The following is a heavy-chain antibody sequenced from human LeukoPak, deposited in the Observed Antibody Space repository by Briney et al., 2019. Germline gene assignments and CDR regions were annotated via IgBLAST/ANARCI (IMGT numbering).Heavy chain of an antibody. CDR3: ARRYCGSPSCVNWFDP. J-gene: IGHJ5*02. CDR1: GFTFSSYW. V-gene: IGHV3-74*01. CDR2: INGDGSST. D-gene: IGHD2-2*01. Sequence: PGGSLRLSCAASGFTFSSYWMYWVCQAPGKGLVWVSRINGDGSSTSYADSVKGRFTISRDNAKNTLFLQMNSLRAEDTAVYYCARRYCGSPSCVNWFDPWGQGALVTVSS.